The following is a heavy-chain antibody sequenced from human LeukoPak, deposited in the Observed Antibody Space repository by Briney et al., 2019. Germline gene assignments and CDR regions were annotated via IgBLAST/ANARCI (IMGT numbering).Heavy chain of an antibody. CDR3: ARAYAPYCSSTSCYGIDY. V-gene: IGHV3-48*01. CDR2: ISSSSSTI. Sequence: GRSLRLSCAASGFTFSSYGMHWVRQAPGKGLEWVSYISSSSSTIYYADSVKGRFTISRDNAKNSLYLQMNSLRAEDTAVYYCARAYAPYCSSTSCYGIDYWGQGTLVTVSS. D-gene: IGHD2-2*01. J-gene: IGHJ4*02. CDR1: GFTFSSYG.